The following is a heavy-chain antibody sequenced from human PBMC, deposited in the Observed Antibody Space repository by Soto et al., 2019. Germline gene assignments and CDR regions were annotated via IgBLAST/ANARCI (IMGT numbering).Heavy chain of an antibody. V-gene: IGHV3-23*01. CDR3: AFRGLKAGIDWFDP. CDR2: ISGSGGRI. Sequence: EVQLLESGGGLVQPGGSLRLSCAASGFTFSSYAMNWVRQAPGKGLEWVSAISGSGGRIFYADSVKGRFTISRDNSKNTLYLQMNSLRVEDTAVYYCAFRGLKAGIDWFDPWGQGTLVTVSS. D-gene: IGHD3-10*01. J-gene: IGHJ5*02. CDR1: GFTFSSYA.